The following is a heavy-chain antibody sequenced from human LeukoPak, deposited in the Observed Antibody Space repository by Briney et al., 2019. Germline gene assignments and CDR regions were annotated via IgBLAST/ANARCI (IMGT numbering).Heavy chain of an antibody. CDR2: IYNTEST. CDR1: GGSISSGGHS. CDR3: ASHSGGYAY. Sequence: PSETLSLTCAVSGGSISSGGHSWSWIRQPPGKGLEWIEYIYNTESTYYNSSRKSRLTISVDTSKNQFSLKLNSVTAADTAVYYCASHSGGYAYWGQGTLVTVSS. V-gene: IGHV4-30-4*07. J-gene: IGHJ4*02. D-gene: IGHD5-12*01.